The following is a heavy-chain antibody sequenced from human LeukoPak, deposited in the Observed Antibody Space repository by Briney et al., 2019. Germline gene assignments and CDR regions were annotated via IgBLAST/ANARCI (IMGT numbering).Heavy chain of an antibody. V-gene: IGHV3-23*01. J-gene: IGHJ4*02. CDR1: GFTFSSYA. CDR3: ARTKAHCSSTSCYPPVFDY. Sequence: GGSLRLSCAASGFTFSSYAMSWVRQAPGKGLEWVSAISGSGGSTYYADSVKGRFTISRDNSKNTLYLQMNSLRAEDTAVYYCARTKAHCSSTSCYPPVFDYWGQGTLVTVSS. D-gene: IGHD2-2*01. CDR2: ISGSGGST.